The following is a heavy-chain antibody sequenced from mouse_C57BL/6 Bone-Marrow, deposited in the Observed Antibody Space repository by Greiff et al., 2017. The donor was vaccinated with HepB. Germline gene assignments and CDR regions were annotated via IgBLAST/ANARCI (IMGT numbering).Heavy chain of an antibody. CDR1: GFSFNTYA. CDR3: VRHGGIITTVGYAMDY. D-gene: IGHD1-1*01. V-gene: IGHV10-1*01. Sequence: EVQLVESGGGLVQPKGSLKLSCAASGFSFNTYAMNWVRQAPGKGLEWVARIRSKSNNYATYYADSVKDRFTISRDDSESMLYLQMNNLKTEDTAMYYCVRHGGIITTVGYAMDYWGQGTSVTVSS. CDR2: IRSKSNNYAT. J-gene: IGHJ4*01.